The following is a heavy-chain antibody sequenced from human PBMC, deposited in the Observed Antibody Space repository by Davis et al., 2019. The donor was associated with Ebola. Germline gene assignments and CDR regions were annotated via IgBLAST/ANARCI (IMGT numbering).Heavy chain of an antibody. CDR2: IHSRGST. Sequence: PSETLSLTCAVYGESFSGYHWSWIRQPPGQGLQWIGEIHSRGSTNYNPSFKSRLTISVDTSKNQYSLKLTSVTAADTAIYYCARAHSFPMDWGQGTLVTVSS. V-gene: IGHV4-34*01. CDR1: GESFSGYH. J-gene: IGHJ4*02. CDR3: ARAHSFPMD. D-gene: IGHD3-16*02.